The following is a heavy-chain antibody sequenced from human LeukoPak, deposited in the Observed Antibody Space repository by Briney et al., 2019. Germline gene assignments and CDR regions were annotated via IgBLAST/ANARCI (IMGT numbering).Heavy chain of an antibody. CDR1: GGSIRTYY. Sequence: SETLSLTCTGSGGSIRTYYWSWVRQSPGGGLEWSANIHSSGSTYYNPSLKRRVTISIDTSKNQFSLKLTSVTSADTAVYYCARDIRTVGATLYFDYWGQGTLVTVSS. J-gene: IGHJ4*02. CDR3: ARDIRTVGATLYFDY. D-gene: IGHD1-26*01. V-gene: IGHV4-59*01. CDR2: IHSSGST.